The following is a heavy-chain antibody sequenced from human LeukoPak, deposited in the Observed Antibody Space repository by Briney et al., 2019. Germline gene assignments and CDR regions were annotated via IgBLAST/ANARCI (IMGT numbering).Heavy chain of an antibody. CDR3: ARNYDILTGYLNWFDP. D-gene: IGHD3-9*01. CDR1: GGSFSGYY. Sequence: SETLSLTCTVYGGSFSGYYWSWIRQPPGKGLEWIGEMNHSGSSNYNPSLKSRVTISVDTSKNQFSLKLSSVTAADTAVYYCARNYDILTGYLNWFDPWGQGTLVTVSS. V-gene: IGHV4-34*09. J-gene: IGHJ5*02. CDR2: MNHSGSS.